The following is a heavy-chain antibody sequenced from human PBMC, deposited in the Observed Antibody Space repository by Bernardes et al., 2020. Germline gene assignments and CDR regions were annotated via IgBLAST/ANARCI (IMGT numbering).Heavy chain of an antibody. D-gene: IGHD3-10*01. CDR2: IKSDGSRR. V-gene: IGHV3-74*01. CDR1: GFTFSTNW. CDR3: ARGPYGGDYYFDY. J-gene: IGHJ4*02. Sequence: GSLSPSCAASGFTFSTNWMHWVRLTPGKGLVWVSRIKSDGSRRDYADSVRGRFDVSRDNAKNTLYLQMNSLRVEDAGVYYCARGPYGGDYYFDYWGQGTLVTVSS.